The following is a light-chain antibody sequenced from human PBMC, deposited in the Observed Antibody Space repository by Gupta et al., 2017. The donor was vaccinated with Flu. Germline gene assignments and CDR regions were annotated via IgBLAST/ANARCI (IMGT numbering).Light chain of an antibody. CDR3: QRFYS. Sequence: ASSLQSGIPSRFSGSGSGTVFTLSINSLQAEDFATYFCQRFYSFGQGTKMEIK. V-gene: IGKV1-39*01. J-gene: IGKJ2*01. CDR2: AS.